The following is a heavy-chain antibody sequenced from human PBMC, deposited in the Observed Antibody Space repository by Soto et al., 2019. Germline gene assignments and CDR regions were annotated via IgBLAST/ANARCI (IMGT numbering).Heavy chain of an antibody. CDR1: GGSFSGYY. CDR3: ARVDSSSSRLYYYYMDV. V-gene: IGHV4-34*01. CDR2: INHSGST. J-gene: IGHJ6*03. D-gene: IGHD6-6*01. Sequence: SSETLSLTCAVYGGSFSGYYWSWIRQPPGKGLEWIGEINHSGSTNYNPSLKSRVTISVDTSKNQFSLKLSSVTAADTAVYYCARVDSSSSRLYYYYMDVWGKGTTVT.